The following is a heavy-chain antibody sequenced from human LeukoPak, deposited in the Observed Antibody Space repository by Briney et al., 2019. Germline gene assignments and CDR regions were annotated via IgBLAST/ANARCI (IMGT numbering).Heavy chain of an antibody. CDR3: AREPWIVVVVPDVFDV. CDR2: ISSSSSTI. J-gene: IGHJ3*01. D-gene: IGHD3-22*01. V-gene: IGHV3-48*02. Sequence: GGSLRLSCAASGFTFSSYSMNWVRQAPGKGLEWVSYISSSSSTIYYADSVKGRFTISRDNAKNSLYLQMNSLRDEDTAVYYWAREPWIVVVVPDVFDVWGQGKMVTVS. CDR1: GFTFSSYS.